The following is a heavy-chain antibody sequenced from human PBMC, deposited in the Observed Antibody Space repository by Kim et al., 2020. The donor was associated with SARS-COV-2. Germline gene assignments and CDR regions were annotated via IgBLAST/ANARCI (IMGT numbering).Heavy chain of an antibody. J-gene: IGHJ4*02. CDR3: ARGDTIFGVVIMSLFDY. V-gene: IGHV1-46*01. CDR1: GYTFTSYY. Sequence: ASVKVSCKASGYTFTSYYMHWVRQAPGQGLEWMGIINPSGGSTSYAQKFQGRVTMTRDTSTSTVYMELSSLRSEDTAVYYCARGDTIFGVVIMSLFDYWGQGTLVTVSS. D-gene: IGHD3-3*01. CDR2: INPSGGST.